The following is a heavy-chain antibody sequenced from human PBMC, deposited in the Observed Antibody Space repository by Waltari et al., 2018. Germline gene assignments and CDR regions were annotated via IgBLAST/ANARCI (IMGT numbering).Heavy chain of an antibody. V-gene: IGHV1-69*01. D-gene: IGHD3-3*01. J-gene: IGHJ6*02. Sequence: QVQLVQSGAEVKKPGSSVKVSCQASGGTFSSYAISWVRQAPGQRLGWMGGIIPILGTANYAQKFQGRVTITADESTSTAYMELSSLRSEDTAVYYCARYPSITIFGVVINHYGMDVWGQGTTVTVSS. CDR2: IIPILGTA. CDR1: GGTFSSYA. CDR3: ARYPSITIFGVVINHYGMDV.